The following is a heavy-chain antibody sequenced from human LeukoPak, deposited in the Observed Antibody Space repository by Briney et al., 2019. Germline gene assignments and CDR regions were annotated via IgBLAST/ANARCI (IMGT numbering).Heavy chain of an antibody. D-gene: IGHD3-22*01. CDR1: GGSFSGYY. J-gene: IGHJ5*02. V-gene: IGHV4-34*01. CDR2: INHSGST. Sequence: PSETLSLTCAVYGGSFSGYYWSWIRQPPGKGLEWIGEINHSGSTNYNPSLKSRVTISVDTSKNQFSLKLSSVTATDTAIFYCARSHYYDSSGSHNNWFDPWGQGTLVTVSS. CDR3: ARSHYYDSSGSHNNWFDP.